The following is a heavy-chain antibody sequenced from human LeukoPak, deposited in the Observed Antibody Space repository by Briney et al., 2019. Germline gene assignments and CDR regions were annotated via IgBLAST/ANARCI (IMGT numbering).Heavy chain of an antibody. J-gene: IGHJ4*02. V-gene: IGHV4-59*01. Sequence: SETLSLTCTVSGGSISSYYWSWVRQPPGKGLEWIGYIYYSGSTNYNPSLKSRVTISVDTSKNQFSLKLRSVTAADTAVYYCARVTGYVIEDNFDYWGQGTLVTVSS. CDR3: ARVTGYVIEDNFDY. D-gene: IGHD2-15*01. CDR1: GGSISSYY. CDR2: IYYSGST.